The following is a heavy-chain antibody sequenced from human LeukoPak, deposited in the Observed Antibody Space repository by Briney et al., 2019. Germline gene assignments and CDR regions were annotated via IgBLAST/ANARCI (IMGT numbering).Heavy chain of an antibody. Sequence: GGSLRLSCAASGFTFSSYGMHWVRQAPGKGLEWVAVISYDGSNKYYADSVKGRFTISRDNSKNTLYLQMNSLRAEDTAVYYCANNPLYYYGSGSSFDYWGQGTLVTVSS. CDR2: ISYDGSNK. CDR3: ANNPLYYYGSGSSFDY. V-gene: IGHV3-30*18. D-gene: IGHD3-10*01. CDR1: GFTFSSYG. J-gene: IGHJ4*02.